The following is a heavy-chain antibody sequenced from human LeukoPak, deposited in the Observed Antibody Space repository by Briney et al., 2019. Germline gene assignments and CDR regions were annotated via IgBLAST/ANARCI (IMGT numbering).Heavy chain of an antibody. Sequence: SETLSLTCAVSGYSLSSGYYWGWIRQPPGKGLEWIGSIYHSGSTYYNPSLKSRVTISVDTSKNQFSLKLSSVTAADTAVYYCARFGWDGDYGRRYYYYMDVCCKGTTVTVSS. D-gene: IGHD4-17*01. CDR1: GYSLSSGYY. J-gene: IGHJ6*03. CDR2: IYHSGST. V-gene: IGHV4-38-2*01. CDR3: ARFGWDGDYGRRYYYYMDV.